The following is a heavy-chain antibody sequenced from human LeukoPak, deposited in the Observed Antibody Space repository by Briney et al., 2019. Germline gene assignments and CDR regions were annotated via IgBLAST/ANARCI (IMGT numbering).Heavy chain of an antibody. D-gene: IGHD3-10*01. CDR1: GFTFSNYW. V-gene: IGHV3-7*01. Sequence: GGSLSLSCAASGFTFSNYWMSWVRQAPGKGLEWVANIKQYGSEKYYVDSVKGRFTISRDNAKNSLYLQMNSLRAEDTAVYYCARGDYFGSGTSFIDAFDIWGQGTMVTVS. CDR2: IKQYGSEK. CDR3: ARGDYFGSGTSFIDAFDI. J-gene: IGHJ3*02.